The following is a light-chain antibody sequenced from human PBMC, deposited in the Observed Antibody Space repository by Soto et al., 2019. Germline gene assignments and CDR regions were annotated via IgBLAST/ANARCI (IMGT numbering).Light chain of an antibody. V-gene: IGKV3D-20*02. Sequence: EIVLTQSPGTLSLSPGDRATLSCRASQSVSRSYLGWYQQKPGQAPRLLMYGASIRAAGVPDRFSGSGSGTEFTLTISRLEPEDFTVYYCQQRSNWPPSLTFGGGTKVDI. J-gene: IGKJ4*01. CDR2: GAS. CDR1: QSVSRSY. CDR3: QQRSNWPPSLT.